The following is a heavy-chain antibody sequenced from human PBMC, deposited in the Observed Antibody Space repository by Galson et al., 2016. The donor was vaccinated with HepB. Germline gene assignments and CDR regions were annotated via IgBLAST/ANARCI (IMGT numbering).Heavy chain of an antibody. CDR2: INPSDGAT. J-gene: IGHJ4*02. CDR3: AKVGSIFGVAAYYFDY. Sequence: SCKASGYIFTRYYMHWLRQAPGQGLEWMGIINPSDGATKSSQKFKGRVTMTRDTSTTTVFMELSSLRSEDTAVYFCAKVGSIFGVAAYYFDYWGQGTLVTVSS. V-gene: IGHV1-46*01. CDR1: GYIFTRYY. D-gene: IGHD3-3*01.